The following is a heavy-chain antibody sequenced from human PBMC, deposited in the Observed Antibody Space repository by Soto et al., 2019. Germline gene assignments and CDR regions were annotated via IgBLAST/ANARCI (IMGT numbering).Heavy chain of an antibody. CDR2: ISGSGGST. CDR3: AKDLSGSYYLFYYYGMDV. Sequence: GGSLRLSCAASGFTFSSYAMSWVRQAPGKGLEWVSAISGSGGSTYYADSVKGRFTISRDNSKNTLYLQMNSLRAEDTAVYYCAKDLSGSYYLFYYYGMDVWGQGTTVTVSS. D-gene: IGHD1-26*01. CDR1: GFTFSSYA. J-gene: IGHJ6*02. V-gene: IGHV3-23*01.